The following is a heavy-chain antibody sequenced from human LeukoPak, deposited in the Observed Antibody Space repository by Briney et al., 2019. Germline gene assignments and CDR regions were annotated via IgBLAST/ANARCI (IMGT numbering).Heavy chain of an antibody. CDR3: ASMVTGGMDV. CDR1: GGTFSSYA. D-gene: IGHD5-18*01. Sequence: GASVKVSCKASGGTFSSYAISWVRQAPGQGLEWMGGIIPIFGTANYAQKFQGRVTITADESTSTAYMELSSLRSEDTAVYYCASMVTGGMDVWGQGTTVTVSS. V-gene: IGHV1-69*13. CDR2: IIPIFGTA. J-gene: IGHJ6*02.